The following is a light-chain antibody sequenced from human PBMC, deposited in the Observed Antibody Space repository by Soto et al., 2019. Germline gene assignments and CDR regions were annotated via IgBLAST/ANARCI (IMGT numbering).Light chain of an antibody. V-gene: IGKV3-15*01. CDR2: GAS. Sequence: EIVMTQSPATLSVSPGERAPLSCRASQSVSSNLAWYQQKPGQAPRLLIYGASTRATGIPARFSGSASGTEFTLTISSLQSEDFAVYYCQQYNNWPLTFGGGTKVDI. CDR1: QSVSSN. J-gene: IGKJ4*01. CDR3: QQYNNWPLT.